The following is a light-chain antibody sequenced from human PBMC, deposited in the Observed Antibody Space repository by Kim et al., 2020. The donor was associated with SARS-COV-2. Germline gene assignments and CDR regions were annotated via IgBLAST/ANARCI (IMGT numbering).Light chain of an antibody. CDR3: NSRDSNDNVV. V-gene: IGLV3-19*01. CDR2: GKN. Sequence: ALEQTVRITCQGDSYKIYYADGYQQKPGQAPIVFIYGKNNRPSGIPDRFSGSSSGNTASLTITGTQAGDEADYYCNSRDSNDNVVFGGGTKLTVL. J-gene: IGLJ2*01. CDR1: SYKIYY.